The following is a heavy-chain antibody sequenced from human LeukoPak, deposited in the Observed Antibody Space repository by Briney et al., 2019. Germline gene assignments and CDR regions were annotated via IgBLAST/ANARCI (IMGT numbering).Heavy chain of an antibody. Sequence: AGGSLRLSCAASGFTFSSYAMSWVRQAPGKGLEWVSAISGSGGSTYYADSVKGRFTISRDNSKNTLYLQMNSLRAEDTAAYYCAKHRFLEWFSWFDPWGQGTLVTVSS. CDR2: ISGSGGST. D-gene: IGHD3-3*01. CDR3: AKHRFLEWFSWFDP. J-gene: IGHJ5*02. V-gene: IGHV3-23*01. CDR1: GFTFSSYA.